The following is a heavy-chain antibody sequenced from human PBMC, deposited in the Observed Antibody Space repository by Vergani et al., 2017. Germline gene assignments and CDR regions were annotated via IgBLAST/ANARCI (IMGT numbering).Heavy chain of an antibody. CDR1: GYTFTSYG. J-gene: IGHJ4*02. Sequence: QVQLVQSGAEVKKPGASVKVSCKASGYTFTSYGISWVRQAPGQGLEWMGWISAYNGNTNYAQKLQGRVTMTTDTSTSTAYMELRSLRSDDTAVYYCARDYFSRNYYGSGRLDYWGQGTLVTVSS. D-gene: IGHD3-10*01. CDR2: ISAYNGNT. V-gene: IGHV1-18*01. CDR3: ARDYFSRNYYGSGRLDY.